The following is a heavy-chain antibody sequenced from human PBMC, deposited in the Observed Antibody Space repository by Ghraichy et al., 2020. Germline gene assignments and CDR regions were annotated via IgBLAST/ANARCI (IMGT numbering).Heavy chain of an antibody. V-gene: IGHV3-33*01. CDR2: IWYDGSNK. CDR3: AREYSGYDKGFDY. J-gene: IGHJ4*02. D-gene: IGHD5-12*01. CDR1: GFTFSSYG. Sequence: GGSLRLSCAASGFTFSSYGMHWVRQAPGKGLEWVAVIWYDGSNKYYADSVKGRFTISRDNSKNTLYLQMNSLRAEDTAVYYCAREYSGYDKGFDYWGQGTLVTVSS.